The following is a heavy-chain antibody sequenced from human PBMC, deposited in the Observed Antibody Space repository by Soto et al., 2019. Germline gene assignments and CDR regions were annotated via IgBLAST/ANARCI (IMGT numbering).Heavy chain of an antibody. V-gene: IGHV3-21*01. CDR1: GFTFSSYS. CDR3: ASDVLITMVRGAHDY. D-gene: IGHD3-10*01. Sequence: GGSLRLSCAASGFTFSSYSMNWVRQAPGKGLEWVSSISSSSSYIYYADSVKGRFTISRDNAKSSLYLQMNSLRAEDTAVYYCASDVLITMVRGAHDYWGQGTLVTVSS. CDR2: ISSSSSYI. J-gene: IGHJ4*01.